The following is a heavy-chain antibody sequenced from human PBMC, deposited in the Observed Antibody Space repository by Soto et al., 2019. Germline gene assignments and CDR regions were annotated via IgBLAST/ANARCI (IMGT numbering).Heavy chain of an antibody. CDR3: TKSEVRGLTGVSYYYYMDV. D-gene: IGHD3-9*01. V-gene: IGHV3-66*01. CDR2: IYSGGST. Sequence: GGSLRLSCAASGFTVSSNYMSWVRQAPGKGLEWVSVIYSGGSTYYADSVKGRFTISRDNSKNTLYLQMNSLRAEDTAVYYCTKSEVRGLTGVSYYYYMDVWGKGTTVTVSS. CDR1: GFTVSSNY. J-gene: IGHJ6*03.